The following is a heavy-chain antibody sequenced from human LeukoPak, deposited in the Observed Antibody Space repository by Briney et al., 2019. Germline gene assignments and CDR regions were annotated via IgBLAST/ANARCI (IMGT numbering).Heavy chain of an antibody. CDR2: IKQDGSEK. J-gene: IGHJ4*02. CDR3: ARDLDYGDYGVSEDYFDY. D-gene: IGHD4-17*01. CDR1: GFTFSSYW. Sequence: GGSLRLSCAGSGFTFSSYWMSGVRQAPGKGLEWVANIKQDGSEKYYVDSVKGRFTISRDNAKNSLYLQMNSLRAEDTAVYYCARDLDYGDYGVSEDYFDYWGQGTLITVSS. V-gene: IGHV3-7*04.